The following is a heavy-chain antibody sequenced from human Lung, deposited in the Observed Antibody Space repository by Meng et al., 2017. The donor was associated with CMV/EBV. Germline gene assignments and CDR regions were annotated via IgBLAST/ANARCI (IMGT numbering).Heavy chain of an antibody. J-gene: IGHJ4*02. CDR3: ARENLELQGTVDY. Sequence: VQLVEYGGGVVQPGRSLRLSCAASGFTITAYPMHWVRQVPGKGLEWVTVDGNNKYYADSVKGRFTISRDNSRNTLDLQMDSLRTEDTAIYYCARENLELQGTVDYWGQGTLVTVSS. V-gene: IGHV3-30*03. CDR1: GFTITAYP. CDR2: DGNNK. D-gene: IGHD1-7*01.